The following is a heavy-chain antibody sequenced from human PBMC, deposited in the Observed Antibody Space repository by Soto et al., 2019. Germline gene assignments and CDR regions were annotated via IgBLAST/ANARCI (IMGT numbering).Heavy chain of an antibody. CDR3: ARDGNERYYDFWSGYYTPNYYYYYMDV. CDR1: GFTFSDYY. D-gene: IGHD3-3*01. CDR2: ISSSSYT. Sequence: GGSLRLSCAASGFTFSDYYMSWIRQAPGKGLEWVSYISSSSYTNYADSVKGRFTISRDNAKNSLYLQMNSLRAEDTAVYYCARDGNERYYDFWSGYYTPNYYYYYMDVWGKGTTVTVSS. V-gene: IGHV3-11*06. J-gene: IGHJ6*03.